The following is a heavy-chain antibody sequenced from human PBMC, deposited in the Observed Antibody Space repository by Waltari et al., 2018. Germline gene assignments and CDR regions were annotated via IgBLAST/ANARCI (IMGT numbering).Heavy chain of an antibody. CDR2: FHISGST. J-gene: IGHJ4*02. CDR3: AAEPYSYGYFNY. CDR1: GGSVSNFY. Sequence: QVQLQESGPGVLKPSATLSLTCAVSGGSVSNFYWSWIRRPAGKGLEWIGRFHISGSTSYNPTLASRVTLSLDTSKNQFSLRLKSVTAADTATYYCAAEPYSYGYFNYWGQGTLVTVSA. V-gene: IGHV4-4*07. D-gene: IGHD5-18*01.